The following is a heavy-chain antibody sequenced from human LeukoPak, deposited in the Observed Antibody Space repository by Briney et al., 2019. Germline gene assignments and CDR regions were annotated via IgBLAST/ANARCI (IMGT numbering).Heavy chain of an antibody. CDR3: ASGHYDYVWGSISPTNYFDN. CDR1: GFTFSSYS. Sequence: GGSLRLSCAASGFTFSSYSMNWVRQAPGKGLERVSSISSSSSYIFYADSVKGRFTISRDNAQNSLYLQMNSLRVEDTAVYYCASGHYDYVWGSISPTNYFDNWGQGTLVTVSS. V-gene: IGHV3-21*01. J-gene: IGHJ4*02. D-gene: IGHD3-16*01. CDR2: ISSSSSYI.